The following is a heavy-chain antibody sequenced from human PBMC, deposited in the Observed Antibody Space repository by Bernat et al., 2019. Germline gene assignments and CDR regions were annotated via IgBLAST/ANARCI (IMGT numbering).Heavy chain of an antibody. J-gene: IGHJ4*02. Sequence: EVQLVESGGGLVQPGGSLRLSCAASGFTFSSYWMHWVRQAPGKGLVWVSRINSDGSSTSYADSVKGRFTISRDNAKNTLYLQMNSLRAEDSAVYYCARDGIQLWPHNDYWGQGTLVTVSS. V-gene: IGHV3-74*01. CDR2: INSDGSST. D-gene: IGHD5-18*01. CDR3: ARDGIQLWPHNDY. CDR1: GFTFSSYW.